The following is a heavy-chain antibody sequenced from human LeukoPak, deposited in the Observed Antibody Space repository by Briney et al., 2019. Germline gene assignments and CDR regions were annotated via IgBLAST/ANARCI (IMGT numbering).Heavy chain of an antibody. V-gene: IGHV1-2*02. CDR2: INPNSGGT. D-gene: IGHD6-13*01. CDR3: ARDLYSSSWYLWFDP. Sequence: GASVKVSCKASGYTFTGYYMHWVRQAPGQGLEWMGWINPNSGGTNYAQKFQGRVTMTRDTSISTAYMELSRLRSDDTAVYYCARDLYSSSWYLWFDPCGQGTLVTVSS. CDR1: GYTFTGYY. J-gene: IGHJ5*02.